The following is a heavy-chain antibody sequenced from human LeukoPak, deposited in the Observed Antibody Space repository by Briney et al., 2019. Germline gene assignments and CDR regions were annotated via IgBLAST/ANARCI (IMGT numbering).Heavy chain of an antibody. D-gene: IGHD2-15*01. CDR3: ARGGVVVAAIDAFDI. J-gene: IGHJ3*02. Sequence: PGGSLRLSCAASGFTVSSNFMSWVRQAPGKGLEWVSLIYSGGSTYYADSVKGRFTISRDISKNTLFLQLNSLRAGDTAVYYCARGGVVVAAIDAFDIWGQGTLVTVSS. V-gene: IGHV3-66*01. CDR1: GFTVSSNF. CDR2: IYSGGST.